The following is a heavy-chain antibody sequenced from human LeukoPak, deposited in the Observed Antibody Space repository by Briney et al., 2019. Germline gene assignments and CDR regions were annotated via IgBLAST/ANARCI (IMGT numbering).Heavy chain of an antibody. CDR1: GYSISSDY. V-gene: IGHV4-38-2*02. CDR3: ARDLNPYGDYDYYFDY. CDR2: IYHSGST. Sequence: SETLSLTCTVSGYSISSDYWGWIRQPPGKGLEWIGSIYHSGSTYYNPSLKSRVTISVDTSKNQFSLKLSSVTAADTAVYYCARDLNPYGDYDYYFDYWGQGTLVTVSS. D-gene: IGHD4-17*01. J-gene: IGHJ4*02.